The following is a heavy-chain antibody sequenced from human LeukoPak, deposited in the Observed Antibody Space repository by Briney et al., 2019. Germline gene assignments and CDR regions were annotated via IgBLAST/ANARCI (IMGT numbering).Heavy chain of an antibody. J-gene: IGHJ4*02. V-gene: IGHV1-2*02. D-gene: IGHD2-2*01. CDR1: GYTFTGYY. CDR2: INPNSGGT. Sequence: ASVKVSCKASGYTFTGYYMHWVRQAPGQGLEWMGWINPNSGGTNYAQKFQGRVTMTRDTSISTAYMELSRLRSDDTAVYYCARVIGVVVPSPGYWGQGTLVTVSS. CDR3: ARVIGVVVPSPGY.